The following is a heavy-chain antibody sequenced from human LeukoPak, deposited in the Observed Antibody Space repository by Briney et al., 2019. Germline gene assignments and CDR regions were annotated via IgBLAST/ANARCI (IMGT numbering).Heavy chain of an antibody. CDR1: GFTFSSYA. CDR3: ASLGGDSFDY. J-gene: IGHJ4*02. V-gene: IGHV3-30*04. Sequence: GRSLRLSCAASGFTFSSYAMHWVRQAPGEGLEWVAVISYDGSNKYYADSVKGRFTISRDNSKNTLYLQMNSLRAEDTAVYYCASLGGDSFDYWGQGTLVTVTS. D-gene: IGHD2-21*01. CDR2: ISYDGSNK.